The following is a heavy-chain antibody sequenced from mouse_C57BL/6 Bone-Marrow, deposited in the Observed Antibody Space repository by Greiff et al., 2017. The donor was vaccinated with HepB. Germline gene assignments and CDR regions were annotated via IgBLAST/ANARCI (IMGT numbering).Heavy chain of an antibody. J-gene: IGHJ2*01. CDR2: IRSKSNNYAT. D-gene: IGHD1-1*01. CDR1: GFSFNTYA. V-gene: IGHV10-1*01. Sequence: EVKVVESGGGLVQPKGSLKLSCAASGFSFNTYAMNWVRQAPGKGLEWVARIRSKSNNYATYYADSVKDRFTISRDDSESMLYLQMNNLKTEDTAMYYCVRGYYYGGDYWGQGTTLTVSS. CDR3: VRGYYYGGDY.